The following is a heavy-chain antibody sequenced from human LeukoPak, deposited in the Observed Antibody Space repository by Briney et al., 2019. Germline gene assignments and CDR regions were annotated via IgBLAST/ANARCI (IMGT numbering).Heavy chain of an antibody. J-gene: IGHJ5*02. D-gene: IGHD6-19*01. CDR3: ARLDIAVATA. Sequence: GGSLRLSCAASGFTFSSYAMYWVRQAPGKGLEWVSGISGSGGSTYYADSVKGRFTISRDNSKNTLYLQMNSLRAEDTAVYYCARLDIAVATAWGQGTLVTVSS. CDR2: ISGSGGST. CDR1: GFTFSSYA. V-gene: IGHV3-23*01.